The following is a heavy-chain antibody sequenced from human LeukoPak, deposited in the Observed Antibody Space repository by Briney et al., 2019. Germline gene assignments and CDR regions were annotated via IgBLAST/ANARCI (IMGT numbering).Heavy chain of an antibody. D-gene: IGHD4-17*01. CDR3: AREHKSYGDYPYYFAP. V-gene: IGHV4-30-4*01. CDR1: SDSISSGDYY. Sequence: PSQTLSLTCTVSSDSISSGDYYWSWIRQPAGKGLEFIGYINKKGGTFYNPPLKSRVSISIDTSKNQFSLKLTSVTAADTAVYFCAREHKSYGDYPYYFAPWGQETLVTAPS. CDR2: INKKGGT. J-gene: IGHJ4*02.